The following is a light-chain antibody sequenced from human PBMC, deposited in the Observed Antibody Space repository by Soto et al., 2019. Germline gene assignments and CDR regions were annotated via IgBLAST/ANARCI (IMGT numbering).Light chain of an antibody. CDR2: GAS. J-gene: IGKJ5*01. V-gene: IGKV3-20*01. CDR3: QRYASSTIT. Sequence: ETVMTQSPATLSVSPGERATLSCRASQSAGSDLAWYQQKPGQAPRLLIYGASSRATGIPDRFSGSGSGTDFTLTISRLEPEDFAVYYCQRYASSTITFGQGTRLEIK. CDR1: QSAGSD.